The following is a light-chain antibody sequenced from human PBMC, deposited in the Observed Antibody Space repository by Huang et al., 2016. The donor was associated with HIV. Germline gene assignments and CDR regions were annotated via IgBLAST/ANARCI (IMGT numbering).Light chain of an antibody. J-gene: IGKJ1*01. Sequence: EIVMTQSPATLSVSPGERAALSCRASQNVASNLAWYQQKPGQAPRLLMYDASTRDTGIPARFSGSGSGTEFTLTISSLQSEDFAVYYCQQYTNWPPWTFGQGTKVEIK. CDR1: QNVASN. CDR3: QQYTNWPPWT. CDR2: DAS. V-gene: IGKV3-15*01.